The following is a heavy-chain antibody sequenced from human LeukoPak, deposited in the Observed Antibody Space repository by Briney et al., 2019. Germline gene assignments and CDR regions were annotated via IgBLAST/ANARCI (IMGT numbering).Heavy chain of an antibody. J-gene: IGHJ5*02. D-gene: IGHD3-16*01. CDR1: GGSISSYY. Sequence: SETLSLTCTVSGGSISSYYWSWIRQPAGKGLEWIGRIYPSGSTNYNPSLKSRVTMSVDTSKNQFSLKRSSVTAADTAVYYCATTTRVGDYVWSNPGSEGTLVTVSA. V-gene: IGHV4-4*07. CDR2: IYPSGST. CDR3: ATTTRVGDYVWSNP.